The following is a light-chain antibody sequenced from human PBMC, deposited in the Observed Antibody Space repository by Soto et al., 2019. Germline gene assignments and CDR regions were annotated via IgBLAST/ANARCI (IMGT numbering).Light chain of an antibody. CDR1: QSISRQ. J-gene: IGKJ1*01. CDR3: RQYQSYWT. CDR2: QAS. Sequence: DIQMTQSPSTLSASVGDRVSITCRASQSISRQLAWYQQKPGKAPNLLIYQASNLETGVPSMFTGSGSGTEFTLTISSLQPDGVATYYCRQYQSYWTFGQGTKVEVK. V-gene: IGKV1-5*03.